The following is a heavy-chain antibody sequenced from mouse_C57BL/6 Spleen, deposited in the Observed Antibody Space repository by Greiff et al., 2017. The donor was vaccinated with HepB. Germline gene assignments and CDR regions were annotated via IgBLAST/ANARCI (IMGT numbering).Heavy chain of an antibody. CDR3: TRSANWDVHFDY. V-gene: IGHV1-5*01. CDR2: IYPGNSDT. Sequence: EVQLQQSGTVLARPGASVKMSCKTSGYTFTSYWMHWVNQRPGQGLEWIGAIYPGNSDTSYNQKFKGKAKLTAVTSASTAYMELSSLTNEDSAVYYCTRSANWDVHFDYWGQGTTLTVSS. J-gene: IGHJ2*01. CDR1: GYTFTSYW. D-gene: IGHD4-1*01.